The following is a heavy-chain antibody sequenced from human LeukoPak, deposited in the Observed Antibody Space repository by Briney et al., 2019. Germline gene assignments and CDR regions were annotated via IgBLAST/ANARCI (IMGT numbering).Heavy chain of an antibody. CDR3: ARHAGTYDSRGYYSGHFNY. D-gene: IGHD3-22*01. Sequence: PSETLSLTCAVSGDSISSSNWWSWVRQPPGKGLEWIGEIYHSGSTNYNPSLKSRVTISLDTSKNQFSLNLNSVTAADTAVYYCARHAGTYDSRGYYSGHFNYWGQGTLVTVSS. V-gene: IGHV4-4*02. J-gene: IGHJ4*02. CDR2: IYHSGST. CDR1: GDSISSSNW.